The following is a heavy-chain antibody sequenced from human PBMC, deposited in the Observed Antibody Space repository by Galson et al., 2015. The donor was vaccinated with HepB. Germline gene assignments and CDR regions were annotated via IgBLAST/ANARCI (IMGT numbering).Heavy chain of an antibody. CDR3: AKDMHAESSSWYVHYYYYGMDV. CDR2: ISYDGSNK. Sequence: SLRLSCAASGFTFSSYGMHWVRQAPGKGLEWVAVISYDGSNKYYADSVKGRFTISRDNSKNTLYLQMNSLRAEDTAVYYCAKDMHAESSSWYVHYYYYGMDVWGQGTTVTVSS. D-gene: IGHD6-13*01. J-gene: IGHJ6*02. V-gene: IGHV3-30*18. CDR1: GFTFSSYG.